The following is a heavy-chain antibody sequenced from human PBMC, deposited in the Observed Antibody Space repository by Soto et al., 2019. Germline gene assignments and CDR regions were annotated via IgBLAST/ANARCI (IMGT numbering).Heavy chain of an antibody. J-gene: IGHJ6*02. CDR3: ARAATDESLSYYGMDR. D-gene: IGHD1-1*01. V-gene: IGHV1-69*13. Sequence: SVKDSCPASGGTCSAYAISWVRQAPGQGLEWMGGIIPIFGTANYAQKFQGRVTITADESTSRSHMELRSLRSEDTAVYFCARAATDESLSYYGMDRCGQVTTV. CDR2: IIPIFGTA. CDR1: GGTCSAYA.